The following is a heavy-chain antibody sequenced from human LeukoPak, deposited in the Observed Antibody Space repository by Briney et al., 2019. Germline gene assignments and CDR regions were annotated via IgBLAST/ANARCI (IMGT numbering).Heavy chain of an antibody. CDR1: GFNFGTHW. CDR3: GTGWAVDF. V-gene: IGHV3-7*01. J-gene: IGHJ4*02. D-gene: IGHD5-24*01. CDR2: IKRDGSEK. Sequence: PGGSLRLSCAASGFNFGTHWMTWVRQAPGKGLECVATIKRDGSEKYYVDSVKGRFTISRDNAENLLYLQMNSLRAEDTAVYYCGTGWAVDFWGQGTLVTVSS.